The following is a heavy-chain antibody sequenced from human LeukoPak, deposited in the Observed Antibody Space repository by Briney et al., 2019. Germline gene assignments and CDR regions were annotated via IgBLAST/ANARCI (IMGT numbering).Heavy chain of an antibody. CDR1: GFTFSNYV. V-gene: IGHV3-23*01. Sequence: GGSLRLSYAASGFTFSNYVMSWVRQAPGKGLEWVSDISGGGSSTHYADSVKGRFTISRENSQNTLYLQMNSLRAEDTAVYYCAKDGYGVLDYWGQGTLVTVSS. CDR3: AKDGYGVLDY. D-gene: IGHD4-17*01. CDR2: ISGGGSST. J-gene: IGHJ4*02.